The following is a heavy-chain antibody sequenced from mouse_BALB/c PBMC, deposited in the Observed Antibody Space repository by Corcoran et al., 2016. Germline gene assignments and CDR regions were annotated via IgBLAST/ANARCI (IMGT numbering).Heavy chain of an antibody. CDR1: GFNIKDTY. CDR3: ANWDWYFDV. V-gene: IGHV14-3*02. J-gene: IGHJ1*01. Sequence: EVQLQQSGAELVKPGASVKLSCTASGFNIKDTYMHWVKQRPEQGLEWIGRIDPANGNTKYDTKFQGKATITADTSSNTAYLKLSSRTSEDTAVYYCANWDWYFDVWGAGTTVTVSS. CDR2: IDPANGNT. D-gene: IGHD4-1*01.